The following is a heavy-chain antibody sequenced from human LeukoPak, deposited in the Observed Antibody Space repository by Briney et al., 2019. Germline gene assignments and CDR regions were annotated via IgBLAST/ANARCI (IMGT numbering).Heavy chain of an antibody. Sequence: GGSLRLSCAASGLTFSSYEMNWVRQAPGKGLEWVSYISSSGSSIYYADSVKGRFTISRDNAKKSLYLQMHSLRAEDTAVYYCARNSHKFDSSGYYPDAFDIWGQGTMVTVSS. CDR3: ARNSHKFDSSGYYPDAFDI. D-gene: IGHD3-22*01. CDR1: GLTFSSYE. V-gene: IGHV3-48*03. J-gene: IGHJ3*02. CDR2: ISSSGSSI.